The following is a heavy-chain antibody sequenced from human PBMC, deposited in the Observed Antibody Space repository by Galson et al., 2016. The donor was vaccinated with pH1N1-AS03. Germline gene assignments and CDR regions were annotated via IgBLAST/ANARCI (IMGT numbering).Heavy chain of an antibody. Sequence: SVKVSCKASGYTFSNYAFSWLRQTPGQGLEWMGWISAHSGHASYAQAFQGRVSMTTDTSTRTAYMEVRSLTSDDTAVYYCARDERFGELDYWSQGTLVTVSS. CDR3: ARDERFGELDY. CDR1: GYTFSNYA. CDR2: ISAHSGHA. J-gene: IGHJ4*02. D-gene: IGHD3-10*01. V-gene: IGHV1-18*01.